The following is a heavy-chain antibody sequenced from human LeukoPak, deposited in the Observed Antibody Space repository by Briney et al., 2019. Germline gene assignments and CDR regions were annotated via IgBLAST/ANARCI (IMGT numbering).Heavy chain of an antibody. CDR2: ISSSGSTI. CDR1: GFTFSSYE. CDR3: ARLIPAAGGDWFDP. Sequence: GGSLRLSCAASGFTFSSYEMNWVRQAQGKGLEWVSYISSSGSTIYYADSVKGRFTISRDNAKNSLYLQMNSLRAEDTAVYYCARLIPAAGGDWFDPWGQGTLVTVSS. V-gene: IGHV3-48*03. J-gene: IGHJ5*02. D-gene: IGHD2-2*01.